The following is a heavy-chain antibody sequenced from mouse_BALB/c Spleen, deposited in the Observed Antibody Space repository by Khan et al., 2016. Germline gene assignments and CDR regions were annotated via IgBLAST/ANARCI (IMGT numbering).Heavy chain of an antibody. Sequence: QVQLQQSGAELVKPGASVKMSCKASGYTFTSYWMHWVKQRPGQGLEWIGTIDPSDSYTSYNQTFKGKATLTVDTSSSTAYMQLSSLTSEDSAVYYCTKIYYDYDYFDYWGQGTTLTVSS. V-gene: IGHV1S127*01. J-gene: IGHJ2*01. CDR1: GYTFTSYW. CDR3: TKIYYDYDYFDY. CDR2: IDPSDSYT. D-gene: IGHD2-4*01.